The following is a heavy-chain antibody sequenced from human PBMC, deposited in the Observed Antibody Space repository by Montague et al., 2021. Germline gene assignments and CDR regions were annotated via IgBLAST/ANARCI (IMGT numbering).Heavy chain of an antibody. CDR2: ITSDGGDT. J-gene: IGHJ5*01. Sequence: SLRLSFSASGFSFSSLWMHWVRQAPGKGLVWVSQITSDGGDTNYVDSVKGRFTISRDNAKSTLYLQMNSLRDEDTAVYYCVRDRPTAWFDSWGQGTLVTVSS. D-gene: IGHD5-18*01. V-gene: IGHV3-74*01. CDR1: GFSFSSLW. CDR3: VRDRPTAWFDS.